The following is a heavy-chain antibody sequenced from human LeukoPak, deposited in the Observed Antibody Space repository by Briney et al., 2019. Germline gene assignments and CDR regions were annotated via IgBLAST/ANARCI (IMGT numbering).Heavy chain of an antibody. CDR2: IYYSGST. V-gene: IGHV4-59*12. D-gene: IGHD2-15*01. J-gene: IGHJ6*03. CDR3: ASSRWYYYMDV. Sequence: SETLSLTCTVSGGSISSYYWSWIRQPPGKGLEWIGYIYYSGSTNYNPSLKSRVTISVDTSKNQFSLRLSSVTAADTAVYYCASSRWYYYMDVWGKGTTVTVSS. CDR1: GGSISSYY.